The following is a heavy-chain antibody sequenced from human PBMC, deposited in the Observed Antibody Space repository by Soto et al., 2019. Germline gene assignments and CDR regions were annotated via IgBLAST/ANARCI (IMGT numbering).Heavy chain of an antibody. Sequence: QVQLQESGPGLVNPSGTLSLTCAVSGGPIPSNWWRWVRQPPGKGLEWIGEIYHNGRFNYNPSLRSRLTISIDKSKNQLSLKLTSVPAADTAVHYCVRKDWYRFDPWGPGTLVTVSS. D-gene: IGHD3-9*01. V-gene: IGHV4-4*02. J-gene: IGHJ5*02. CDR3: VRKDWYRFDP. CDR2: IYHNGRF. CDR1: GGPIPSNW.